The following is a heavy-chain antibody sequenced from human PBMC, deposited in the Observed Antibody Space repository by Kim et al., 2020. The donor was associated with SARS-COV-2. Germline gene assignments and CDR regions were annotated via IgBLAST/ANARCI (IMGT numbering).Heavy chain of an antibody. D-gene: IGHD6-6*01. J-gene: IGHJ4*02. Sequence: GGSLRLSCAASGFTFSSYSMNWVRQAPGKGLEWVSSISSSSSYIYYADSVKGRFTISRDNAKNSLYLQMNSLRAEDTAVNYCARDPVEIGGSSSSAPRVYWGQGTLVTVSS. V-gene: IGHV3-21*01. CDR1: GFTFSSYS. CDR3: ARDPVEIGGSSSSAPRVY. CDR2: ISSSSSYI.